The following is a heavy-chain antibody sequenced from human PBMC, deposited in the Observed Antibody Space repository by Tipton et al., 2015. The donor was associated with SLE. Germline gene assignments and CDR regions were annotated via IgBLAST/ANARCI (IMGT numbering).Heavy chain of an antibody. CDR2: IGGGGGNT. D-gene: IGHD3-3*01. V-gene: IGHV3-23*01. J-gene: IGHJ6*02. CDR1: GFTFSAYA. Sequence: SLRLSCVASGFTFSAYAMTWVRQAPGKGLEWVSAIGGGGGNTYYADSVKGRFTIFRDNSKNTLYLQMHSLRAEDTAVYYCAKDTSDFWSGPRLRAAYGMDVWGQGPPVTVSS. CDR3: AKDTSDFWSGPRLRAAYGMDV.